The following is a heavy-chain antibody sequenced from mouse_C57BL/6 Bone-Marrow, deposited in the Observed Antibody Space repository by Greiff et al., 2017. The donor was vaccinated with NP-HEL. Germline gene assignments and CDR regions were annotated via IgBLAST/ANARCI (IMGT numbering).Heavy chain of an antibody. J-gene: IGHJ1*03. V-gene: IGHV14-4*01. Sequence: EVQLQQSGAELVRPGASVKLSCTASGFNIKDDYMHWVKQRPEQGLEWIGWIDPENGDTEYASKFRGKATITADTSSNTAYLQLSSLTSEDTAVYYCIVAYGSYWYFDVWGTGTTVTVSS. CDR1: GFNIKDDY. D-gene: IGHD1-1*01. CDR2: IDPENGDT. CDR3: IVAYGSYWYFDV.